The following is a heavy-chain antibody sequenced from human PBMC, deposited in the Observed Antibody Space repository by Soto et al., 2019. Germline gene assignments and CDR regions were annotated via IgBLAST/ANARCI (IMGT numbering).Heavy chain of an antibody. D-gene: IGHD2-2*01. Sequence: GGSLRLSCAASGFTFSSYAMSWVRQAPGKGLEWVSAISGSGGSTYYADSVKGRFTISRDNSKNTLYLQMNSLRAEDTAVYYCAKRWRGGYCSSTSCYGGPTRALFDPWGQGTLVTVSS. CDR3: AKRWRGGYCSSTSCYGGPTRALFDP. V-gene: IGHV3-23*01. CDR2: ISGSGGST. J-gene: IGHJ5*02. CDR1: GFTFSSYA.